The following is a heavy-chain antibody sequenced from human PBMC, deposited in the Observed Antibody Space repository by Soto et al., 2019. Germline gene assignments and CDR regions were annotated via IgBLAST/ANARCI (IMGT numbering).Heavy chain of an antibody. CDR2: IYWDDDK. V-gene: IGHV2-5*02. Sequence: QITLNESGPTQVKPRQTLTLTCTFSGFSLTTSGVGVGWIRQSPGKAPEWLALIYWDDDKRYSPSLKSRLTIPKDTSKNQVVRTMADLDPADTATYYCAHRVLRTVFGLVTTTAIYFDFWGQGTPVAVSS. D-gene: IGHD3-3*01. J-gene: IGHJ4*02. CDR1: GFSLTTSGVG. CDR3: AHRVLRTVFGLVTTTAIYFDF.